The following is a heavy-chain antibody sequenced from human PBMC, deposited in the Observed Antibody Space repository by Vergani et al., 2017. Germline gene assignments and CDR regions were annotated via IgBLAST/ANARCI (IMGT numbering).Heavy chain of an antibody. Sequence: EVQLVESGGGLVKPGGSLRLSCAASGFTFSSYSMNWVRQAPGKGLEWVSSISSSSSYIYYADSVKGRCTISRDNAKNSLYLQMNSRRAEDTAVYYCARVQGEQQLVMVYYYDYGMDGWGQGTTVTVSS. CDR3: ARVQGEQQLVMVYYYDYGMDG. D-gene: IGHD6-13*01. V-gene: IGHV3-21*01. CDR2: ISSSSSYI. J-gene: IGHJ6*02. CDR1: GFTFSSYS.